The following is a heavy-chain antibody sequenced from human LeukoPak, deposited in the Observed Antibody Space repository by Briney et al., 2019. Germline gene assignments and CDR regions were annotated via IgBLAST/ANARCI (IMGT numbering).Heavy chain of an antibody. J-gene: IGHJ4*02. CDR1: GLTFSSYA. D-gene: IGHD3-3*01. Sequence: GGSLRLSCAASGLTFSSYAMSWVRPAAGKGLEWVSAICGSSGHTYYADSVKGRFTISRDNSKNTLYLQMNSLRAEDTAVYYCAKVGFSEMEWLLYSDHWGQGTLVTVSS. CDR3: AKVGFSEMEWLLYSDH. CDR2: ICGSSGHT. V-gene: IGHV3-23*01.